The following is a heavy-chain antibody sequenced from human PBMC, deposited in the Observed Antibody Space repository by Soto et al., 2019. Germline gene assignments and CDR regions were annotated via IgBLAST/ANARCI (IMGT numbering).Heavy chain of an antibody. J-gene: IGHJ3*02. D-gene: IGHD3-22*01. CDR1: GCSISRDGYS. CDR3: ARGLISGYYLYDAFDI. V-gene: IGHV4-30-2*01. CDR2: SYRGESP. Sequence: PSETLSVTCAVSGCSISRDGYSGSWIRQPPGKGLEWIGYSYRGESPHYNPSLKSRVIISVDRSENKFSLKLTSVTAADTAVYYFARGLISGYYLYDAFDIWGQGT.